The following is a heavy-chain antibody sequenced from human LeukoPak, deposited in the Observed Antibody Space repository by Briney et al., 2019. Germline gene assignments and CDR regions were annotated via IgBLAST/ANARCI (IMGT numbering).Heavy chain of an antibody. D-gene: IGHD2/OR15-2a*01. V-gene: IGHV3-48*02. CDR1: GFTFSSYN. Sequence: PGGSLRLSCAASGFTFSSYNMNWVRQAPGKGLEWVSYISSRSNTIYYADSMKGRFTISRDNAKNSLYLQMNSLTDEDTAVYYCARGKNSASDAFDIWGQGTVVTVSS. CDR3: ARGKNSASDAFDI. J-gene: IGHJ3*02. CDR2: ISSRSNTI.